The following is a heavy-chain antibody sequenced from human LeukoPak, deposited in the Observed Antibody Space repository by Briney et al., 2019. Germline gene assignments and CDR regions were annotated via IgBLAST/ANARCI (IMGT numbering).Heavy chain of an antibody. CDR3: ARVQRWFGEEALDI. V-gene: IGHV1-2*02. Sequence: GASVKVSCKASGYTFTSYGISWVRQAPGQGLEWMGWINPNSGGTNYAQKFQGRVNMTRDTSISTAYMELRRLRSDDTAVYYCARVQRWFGEEALDIWGQGTMVTVSS. D-gene: IGHD3-10*01. CDR2: INPNSGGT. J-gene: IGHJ3*02. CDR1: GYTFTSYG.